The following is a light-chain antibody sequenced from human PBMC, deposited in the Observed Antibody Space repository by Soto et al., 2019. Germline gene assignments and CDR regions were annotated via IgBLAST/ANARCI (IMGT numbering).Light chain of an antibody. Sequence: EIVLTQSPGTLSLSPGERATLSCRASQSLSTNYLAWYQEKPGQAPRVLIYGASSRATGIPDRFSGSGSGTDFTLSISRLEPEDFAVYYCQQYDYSPLTFGGGTRVEIK. V-gene: IGKV3-20*01. CDR1: QSLSTNY. CDR3: QQYDYSPLT. J-gene: IGKJ4*01. CDR2: GAS.